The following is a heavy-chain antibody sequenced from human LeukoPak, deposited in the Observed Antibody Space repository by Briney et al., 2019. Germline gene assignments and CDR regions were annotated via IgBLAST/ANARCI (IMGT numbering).Heavy chain of an antibody. D-gene: IGHD5-18*01. Sequence: PSETLSLTCTVSGGSISSSSYYWGWIRQPPGKGLEWIGSIYYSGSTYYNPSLKSRVTISVDKSKNQFSLKLSSVTAADTAVYYCAKGAGGFSYYNWFDPWGQGTLVTVSS. CDR2: IYYSGST. V-gene: IGHV4-39*07. CDR3: AKGAGGFSYYNWFDP. J-gene: IGHJ5*02. CDR1: GGSISSSSYY.